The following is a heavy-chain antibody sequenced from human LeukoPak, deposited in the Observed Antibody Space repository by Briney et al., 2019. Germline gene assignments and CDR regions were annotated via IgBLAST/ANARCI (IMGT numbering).Heavy chain of an antibody. CDR1: GYTFTSYD. V-gene: IGHV1-8*03. J-gene: IGHJ6*03. Sequence: ASVKVSCKASGYTFTSYDINWVRQATGQGLEWMGWMNPNSGNTGYAQKFQGRVTITRNTSISTAYMEPSSLRSEDTAVYYCAREVIAAAMGEPYYMDVWGKGTTVTVSS. CDR2: MNPNSGNT. D-gene: IGHD6-13*01. CDR3: AREVIAAAMGEPYYMDV.